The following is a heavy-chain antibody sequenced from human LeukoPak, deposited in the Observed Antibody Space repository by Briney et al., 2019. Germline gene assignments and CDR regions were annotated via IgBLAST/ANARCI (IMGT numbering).Heavy chain of an antibody. J-gene: IGHJ4*02. V-gene: IGHV3-53*01. CDR2: IYSGGST. Sequence: PGGSLRLSCAVSEFTFSTYAISWVRQSPGKGLEWVSVIYSGGSTYYADSVKGRFTISRDNSKNTLYLQMNSLRAEDTAVYYCAGGDFDYWGQGTLVTVSS. CDR1: EFTFSTYA. CDR3: AGGDFDY.